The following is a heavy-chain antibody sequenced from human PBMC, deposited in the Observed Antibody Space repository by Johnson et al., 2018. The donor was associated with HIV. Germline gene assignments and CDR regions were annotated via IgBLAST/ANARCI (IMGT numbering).Heavy chain of an antibody. V-gene: IGHV3-30*03. CDR2: IASGGGHE. D-gene: IGHD5-24*01. J-gene: IGHJ3*02. CDR1: GFTFSSYG. Sequence: QVQLVESGGGVVQPGRSLRLSCVGSGFTFSSYGMHWVRQAPGKGLAWVAVIASGGGHEVYADSVRGRFTISRDNSKNTLYLQMNSLRPEDTAVYFCAREKGMTTIRDGFDIWGQGTMGSVSS. CDR3: AREKGMTTIRDGFDI.